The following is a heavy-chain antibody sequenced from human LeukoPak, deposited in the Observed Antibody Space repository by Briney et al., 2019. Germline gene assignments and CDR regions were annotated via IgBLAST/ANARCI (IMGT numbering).Heavy chain of an antibody. V-gene: IGHV1-18*04. CDR1: GYTFSDYY. D-gene: IGHD1-26*01. J-gene: IGHJ4*02. CDR3: ARGKGGSYYEPFDY. Sequence: ASVKVSCKASGYTFSDYYMHWVRQAPGQGLEWMGWISGYNGNTNYAHNLQGRVTMTTDTSTNTAYMELRSLRSDDTAVYYCARGKGGSYYEPFDYWGQGTLVTVSS. CDR2: ISGYNGNT.